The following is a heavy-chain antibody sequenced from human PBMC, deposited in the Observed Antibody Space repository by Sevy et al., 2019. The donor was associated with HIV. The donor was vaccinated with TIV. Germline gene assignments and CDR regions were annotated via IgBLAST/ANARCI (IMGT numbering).Heavy chain of an antibody. Sequence: ASVKVSCKASGFTFTSSAVQWVRQARGQRLEWIGWIVVGSGNTNYAQKFQERVTITRDMSTSTAYMELSSLRSEHTAVYYCAAGTTYYDFWSGYYHPSDFDYWGQGTLVTVSS. CDR2: IVVGSGNT. V-gene: IGHV1-58*01. D-gene: IGHD3-3*01. CDR3: AAGTTYYDFWSGYYHPSDFDY. J-gene: IGHJ4*02. CDR1: GFTFTSSA.